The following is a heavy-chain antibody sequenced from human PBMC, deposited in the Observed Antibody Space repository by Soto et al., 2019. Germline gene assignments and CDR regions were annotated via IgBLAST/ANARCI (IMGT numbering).Heavy chain of an antibody. Sequence: ASVKVSCKASGYTFPSYGISWVRQAPGQGLEWMGWISAYNGNTNYAQKLQGRVTMTTDTSTSTAYMELRSLRSDDTAVYYCARGATMVLGVIIRRAFDIWGQGTMVTVSS. J-gene: IGHJ3*02. CDR2: ISAYNGNT. CDR3: ARGATMVLGVIIRRAFDI. D-gene: IGHD3-10*01. V-gene: IGHV1-18*04. CDR1: GYTFPSYG.